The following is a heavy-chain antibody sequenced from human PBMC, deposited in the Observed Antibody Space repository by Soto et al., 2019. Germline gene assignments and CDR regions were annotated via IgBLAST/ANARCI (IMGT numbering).Heavy chain of an antibody. V-gene: IGHV4-59*08. CDR3: VRQGIDYLHGLVDV. D-gene: IGHD4-17*01. J-gene: IGHJ6*02. CDR2: VYYTGDT. Sequence: QVQLQQSGPRLVKPSETLSLTCTVSSGPDRSHNWGWIRQPPGRGLEWIGYVYYTGDTAYNPSLRGPVPISADTSTNHISLSLTSVTAADTAVYYCVRQGIDYLHGLVDVWGQGTTVSVSS. CDR1: SGPDRSHN.